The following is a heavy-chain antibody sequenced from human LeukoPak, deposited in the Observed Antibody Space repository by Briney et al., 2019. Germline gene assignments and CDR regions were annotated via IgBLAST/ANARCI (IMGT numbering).Heavy chain of an antibody. CDR2: IYYSGST. V-gene: IGHV4-39*01. Sequence: SETLSLXCTVSGGSISSSSYYWGWIRQPPGKGLEWIGSIYYSGSTYYNPSLKSRVTISVDTSKNQFSLELSSVTAADTAVYYCARQGPLGELSLFDYWGQGTLVTVSS. D-gene: IGHD3-16*02. CDR1: GGSISSSSYY. CDR3: ARQGPLGELSLFDY. J-gene: IGHJ4*02.